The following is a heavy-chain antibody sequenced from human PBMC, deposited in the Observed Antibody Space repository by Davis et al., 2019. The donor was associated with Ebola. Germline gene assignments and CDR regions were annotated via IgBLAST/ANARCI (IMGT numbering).Heavy chain of an antibody. CDR2: IDPRDSDT. J-gene: IGHJ6*02. D-gene: IGHD6-13*01. V-gene: IGHV5-51*01. CDR1: GYSFTKYW. CDR3: ARQGGYSNSGYGMDV. Sequence: GESLKISCKGSGYSFTKYWIGWVRQMPGKGLEWMGIIDPRDSDTRYSPSFQGQVTISADKSISTAYLQWSSLKASDTAMYYCARQGGYSNSGYGMDVWGQGTTVTVSS.